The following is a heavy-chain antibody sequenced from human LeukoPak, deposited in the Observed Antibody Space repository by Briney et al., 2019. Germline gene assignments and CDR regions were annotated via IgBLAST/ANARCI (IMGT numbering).Heavy chain of an antibody. V-gene: IGHV4-59*01. CDR2: IYYSGST. CDR1: GGSISSYY. CDR3: AGTLPYYMDV. Sequence: PSETLSLTCTVSGGSISSYYWSWIRQPPGKGLEWIGYIYYSGSTNYNPSLKSRVTMSVDTSKNQFSLKLSSVTAADTAVYYCAGTLPYYMDVWGKGTTVTVSS. J-gene: IGHJ6*03.